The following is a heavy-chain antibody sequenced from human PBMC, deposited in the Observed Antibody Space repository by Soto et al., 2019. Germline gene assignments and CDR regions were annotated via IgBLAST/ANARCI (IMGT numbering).Heavy chain of an antibody. CDR1: GGTFSSYT. J-gene: IGHJ6*02. CDR3: ARKLRLYYGMEV. CDR2: IIPFFGTS. D-gene: IGHD3-16*01. V-gene: IGHV1-69*06. Sequence: ASVKVSCKASGGTFSSYTVYWVRQAPGQGLEWMGGIIPFFGTSNYAQNFQDRITLTADKSTGTAYMELSSLRYEDTAVYYCARKLRLYYGMEVWGQGTTVTVSS.